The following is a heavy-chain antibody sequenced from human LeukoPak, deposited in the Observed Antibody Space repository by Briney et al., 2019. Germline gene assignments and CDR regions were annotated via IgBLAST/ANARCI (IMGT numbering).Heavy chain of an antibody. CDR2: IYSGGST. J-gene: IGHJ4*02. CDR1: GFTFSSIA. V-gene: IGHV3-53*01. Sequence: GGSLRLSCTASGFTFSSIALTWVRQAPGKGLEWVSVIYSGGSTYYADSVKGRFTISRDNSKNTLYLQMSSLRTADTAVYYCARDVGDEGNYWGQGTLVTVSS. D-gene: IGHD3-16*01. CDR3: ARDVGDEGNY.